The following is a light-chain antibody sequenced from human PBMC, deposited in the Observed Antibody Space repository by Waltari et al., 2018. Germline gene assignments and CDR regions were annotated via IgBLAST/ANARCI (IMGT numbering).Light chain of an antibody. CDR3: MFWPSNVWV. Sequence: QPVLTQPPSSSASPGESARLTCTLPSDINVGDFNIYWYQQKPGSPPRFLLYYNSDSEKAQGSGVPSRFSGSKDASANAWILLISGLQSEDEADYYCMFWPSNVWVFGGGTKLTVL. J-gene: IGLJ3*02. V-gene: IGLV5-37*01. CDR2: YNSDSEK. CDR1: SDINVGDFN.